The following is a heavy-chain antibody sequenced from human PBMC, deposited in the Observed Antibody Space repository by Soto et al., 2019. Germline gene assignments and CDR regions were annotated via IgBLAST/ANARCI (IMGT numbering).Heavy chain of an antibody. CDR3: ARGGSYSRWSLAFDP. CDR2: IYYSGST. J-gene: IGHJ5*02. D-gene: IGHD6-6*01. CDR1: GGSISSYY. V-gene: IGHV4-59*01. Sequence: PSETLSLTCTVSGGSISSYYWSWIRQPPGKGLEWIGYIYYSGSTNYNPSLKSRVTISVDTSKNKFSLKLSSVTAADTAVYYCARGGSYSRWSLAFDPWGQGTLVTVSS.